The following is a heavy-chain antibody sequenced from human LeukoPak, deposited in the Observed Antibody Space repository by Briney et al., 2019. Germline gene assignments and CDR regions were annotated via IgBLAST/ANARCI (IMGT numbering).Heavy chain of an antibody. V-gene: IGHV4-59*01. J-gene: IGHJ3*02. Sequence: SETLSLTCTVSGGSISSYYWSWIRQPPGKGLEWIGYIYYSGSTNYNPPLKSRVTISVDTSKNQFSLKLSSVTAADTAVYYCARGVLKSFDIWGQGTMVTVSS. D-gene: IGHD2-8*01. CDR3: ARGVLKSFDI. CDR2: IYYSGST. CDR1: GGSISSYY.